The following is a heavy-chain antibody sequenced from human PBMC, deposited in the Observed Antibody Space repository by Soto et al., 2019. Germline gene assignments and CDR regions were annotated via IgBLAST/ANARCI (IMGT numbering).Heavy chain of an antibody. CDR2: ISSSSSYI. D-gene: IGHD3-22*01. Sequence: PGGSLRLSCAASGFTFSSYSMNWVRQAPGKGLEWVSSISSSSSYIYYADSVKGRFTISRDNAKNSLYLQMNSLRAEDTAVYYCARDYYDSSGYYMRAPASDIWGQGTMVTVS. V-gene: IGHV3-21*01. CDR1: GFTFSSYS. CDR3: ARDYYDSSGYYMRAPASDI. J-gene: IGHJ3*02.